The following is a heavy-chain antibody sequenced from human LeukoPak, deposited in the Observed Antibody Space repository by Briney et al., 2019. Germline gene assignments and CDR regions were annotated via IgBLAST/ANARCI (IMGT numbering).Heavy chain of an antibody. D-gene: IGHD4-11*01. J-gene: IGHJ4*02. CDR2: IYYSGST. Sequence: SSETLSLTCTVSGGSISSYYWSWIRQPPGKGLEWIGYIYYSGSTNYNPSLKSRVTISVDTSKNQFSLKLSSVTAADTAVYYCARLMDYTYFDYWGQGTLVTVSS. CDR3: ARLMDYTYFDY. V-gene: IGHV4-59*08. CDR1: GGSISSYY.